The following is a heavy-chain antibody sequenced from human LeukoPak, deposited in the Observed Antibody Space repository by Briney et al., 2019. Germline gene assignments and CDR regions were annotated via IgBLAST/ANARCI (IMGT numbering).Heavy chain of an antibody. Sequence: GGSLRLSCAASGFTFSSYAMSWVRQAPGKGLEWVAVISYDGSNKYYADSVKGRFTISRDNSKNTLYLQMNSLRAEDTAVYYCASQYYYDSSGYFQTWGQGTLVTVSS. J-gene: IGHJ4*02. D-gene: IGHD3-22*01. CDR3: ASQYYYDSSGYFQT. CDR1: GFTFSSYA. CDR2: ISYDGSNK. V-gene: IGHV3-30-3*01.